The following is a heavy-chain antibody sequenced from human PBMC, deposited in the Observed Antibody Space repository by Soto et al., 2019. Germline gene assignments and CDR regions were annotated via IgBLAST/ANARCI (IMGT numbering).Heavy chain of an antibody. J-gene: IGHJ4*02. CDR1: GYTFTSYG. Sequence: ASVKVSSKASGYTFTSYGISWVRQAPGQGLEWMGWISAYNGNTNYAQKLQGRVTMTTDTSTSTAYMELRSLSFERTAISYCVSETWSRSGTQNFFDYWGVEALVTVSS. CDR2: ISAYNGNT. CDR3: VSETWSRSGTQNFFDY. V-gene: IGHV1-18*01. D-gene: IGHD6-25*01.